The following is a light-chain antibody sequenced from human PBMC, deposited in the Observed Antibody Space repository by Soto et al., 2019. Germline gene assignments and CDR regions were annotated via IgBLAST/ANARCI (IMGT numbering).Light chain of an antibody. V-gene: IGLV2-14*01. Sequence: QSALTQPAFVSGSPGQSITISCTGTSSDVGGYSYVSWYQHPPGKAPKLMISEVSNRPSGVSNRFSGSKSGNTASLTISGLQAEDEADYYCSSYTSTSTRVFGPGTKLTVL. CDR2: EVS. CDR3: SSYTSTSTRV. J-gene: IGLJ1*01. CDR1: SSDVGGYSY.